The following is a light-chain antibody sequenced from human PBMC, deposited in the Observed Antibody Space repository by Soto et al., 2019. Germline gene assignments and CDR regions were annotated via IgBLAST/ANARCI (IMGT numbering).Light chain of an antibody. CDR3: QHYNTYPLT. V-gene: IGKV1-5*03. CDR2: KAS. CDR1: QSISSW. Sequence: DIQMPQYPSILSASVGDRVTITCRASQSISSWLAWYQQKPGKAPNLLIHKASHLESGVPSRFSGSGSGTESTLTISSLQPGDFATYYCQHYNTYPLTFGGGTKVNIK. J-gene: IGKJ4*01.